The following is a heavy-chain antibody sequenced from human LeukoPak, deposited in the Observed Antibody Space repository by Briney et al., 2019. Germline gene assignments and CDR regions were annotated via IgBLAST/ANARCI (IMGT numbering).Heavy chain of an antibody. Sequence: GGSLRLSCAASGFTFSSYSMNWVRQAPGKGLEWVSYISSSSTIYYADSVKGRFTISRDNSKNTLYLQMNSLRAEDTAVYYCARGGRYFDWSDAFGIWGQGTMVTVSS. CDR3: ARGGRYFDWSDAFGI. J-gene: IGHJ3*02. D-gene: IGHD3-9*01. CDR2: ISSSSTI. CDR1: GFTFSSYS. V-gene: IGHV3-48*01.